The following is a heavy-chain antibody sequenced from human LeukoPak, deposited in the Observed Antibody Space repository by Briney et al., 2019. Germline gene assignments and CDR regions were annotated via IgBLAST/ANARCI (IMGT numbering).Heavy chain of an antibody. CDR2: IYTTGST. V-gene: IGHV4-4*07. CDR1: GDSMSTYY. D-gene: IGHD2-15*01. CDR3: ARADCSGDYCYFFDY. Sequence: SETLSLTCTVSGDSMSTYYWNWIRQSAGKGLEWIGRIYTTGSTTYNPSLKNRVTLSVDTSKNHFSLRLSSVTAADTAVYYCARADCSGDYCYFFDYWGQGTLVTVSS. J-gene: IGHJ4*02.